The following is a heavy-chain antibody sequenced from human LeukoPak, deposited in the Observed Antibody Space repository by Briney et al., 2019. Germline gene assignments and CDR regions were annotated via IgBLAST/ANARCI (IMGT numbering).Heavy chain of an antibody. CDR2: IGGGGGT. CDR1: GFTFNAYA. J-gene: IGHJ4*02. Sequence: GGSLRLSCAASGFTFNAYAMSWVRQAPGKGLEWVSSIGGGGGTYYADSLKGRFTISRDNSKNTLYLQMNSLRAEDTAVYYCAKGNSGYNSGYYYHFFDYWGQGTLVTVSS. CDR3: AKGNSGYNSGYYYHFFDY. V-gene: IGHV3-23*01. D-gene: IGHD5-12*01.